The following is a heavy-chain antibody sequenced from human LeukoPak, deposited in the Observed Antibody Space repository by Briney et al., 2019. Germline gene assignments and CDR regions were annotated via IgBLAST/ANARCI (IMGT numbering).Heavy chain of an antibody. CDR2: IYYSGST. CDR1: GGSISSYY. Sequence: SETLSLTCTVSGGSISSYYWSWIRQPPGKGLEWIWYIYYSGSTNYNPSLKSRVTISVDTSKNQFSLKLSSVTAADTAVYYCARHQPFDPWGQGTLVTVSS. CDR3: ARHQPFDP. V-gene: IGHV4-59*01. J-gene: IGHJ5*02.